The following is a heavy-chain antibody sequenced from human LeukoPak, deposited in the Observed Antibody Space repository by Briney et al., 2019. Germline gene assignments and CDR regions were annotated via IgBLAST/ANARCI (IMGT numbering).Heavy chain of an antibody. Sequence: SETLSLTCTVSGGSISSYYWSWIRQSPGKGLEWIGYIYYNGDTNYNPSLKSRVTMSVDTSKNQFSLKLSSVTAADTAIYYCARDEPDSSSWYGDAFDIWGQGTMVTVSS. J-gene: IGHJ3*02. CDR2: IYYNGDT. D-gene: IGHD6-13*01. CDR1: GGSISSYY. CDR3: ARDEPDSSSWYGDAFDI. V-gene: IGHV4-59*12.